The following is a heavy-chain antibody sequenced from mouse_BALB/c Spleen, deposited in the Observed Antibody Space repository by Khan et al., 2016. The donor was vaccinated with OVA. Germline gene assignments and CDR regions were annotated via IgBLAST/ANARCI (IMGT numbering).Heavy chain of an antibody. CDR1: GYTFTTYT. D-gene: IGHD2-14*01. CDR2: INPSNGYT. V-gene: IGHV1-4*01. Sequence: QVQLKESGAELARPGASVKMSCKASGYTFTTYTMHWVKQRLGQGLEWIGYINPSNGYTNYNQTFKNKSTLTADKSSSPAYMQLSSLTSDYSAVYYCAREGAYYRSDGWFSYRGQGTLVTVSA. CDR3: AREGAYYRSDGWFSY. J-gene: IGHJ3*01.